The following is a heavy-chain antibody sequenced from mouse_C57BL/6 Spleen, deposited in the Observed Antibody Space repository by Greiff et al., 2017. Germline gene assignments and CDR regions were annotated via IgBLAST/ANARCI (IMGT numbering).Heavy chain of an antibody. Sequence: EVQLQQSGGGLVKPGGSLKLSCAASGFTFSSYAMSWVRQTPEKRLEWVATISDGGSYTYYPDNVKGRFTISRDNAKNNLYLQMSHLKSEDTAMYYCARDQDGYYLWFAYWGQGTLVTVSA. V-gene: IGHV5-4*01. D-gene: IGHD2-3*01. CDR3: ARDQDGYYLWFAY. CDR2: ISDGGSYT. J-gene: IGHJ3*01. CDR1: GFTFSSYA.